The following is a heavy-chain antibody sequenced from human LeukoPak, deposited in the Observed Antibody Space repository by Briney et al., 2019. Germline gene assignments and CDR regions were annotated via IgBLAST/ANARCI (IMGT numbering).Heavy chain of an antibody. Sequence: PGGPLRLSCAASGFTFSSYAMSWVRQAPGKGLEWVSAISGSGGSTYYADSVKGRFTISRDNSKNTLYLQMNSLRAEDTAVYYCAKYNYYGSGSYYNYYYYGMDVWGQGTTVTVSS. J-gene: IGHJ6*02. CDR1: GFTFSSYA. V-gene: IGHV3-23*01. CDR2: ISGSGGST. CDR3: AKYNYYGSGSYYNYYYYGMDV. D-gene: IGHD3-10*01.